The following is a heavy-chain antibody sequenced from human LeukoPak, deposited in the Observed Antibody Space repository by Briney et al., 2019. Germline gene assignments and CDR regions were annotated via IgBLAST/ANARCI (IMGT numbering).Heavy chain of an antibody. D-gene: IGHD6-6*01. CDR2: IIPIFGTA. CDR1: GGTFSSYA. CDR3: ARVQYSSFSFDY. J-gene: IGHJ4*02. Sequence: SVTVSCKASGGTFSSYAISWVRQAPGQGLEWMGGIIPIFGTANYAQKFQGRVTITTDESTSTAYMELSSLRSEDTAVYYCARVQYSSFSFDYWGQGTLVTVSS. V-gene: IGHV1-69*05.